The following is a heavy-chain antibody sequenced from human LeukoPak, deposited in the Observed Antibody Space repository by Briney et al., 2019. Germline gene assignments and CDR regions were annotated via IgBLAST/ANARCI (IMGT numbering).Heavy chain of an antibody. D-gene: IGHD1-26*01. CDR2: ISFDGSNK. Sequence: TGGSLRLSCAASGFTFSNYGMNWVRQAPGKGLEWVAIISFDGSNKYYADSVKGRFTISRDNSKNTLYLQMNSLRVEDTAVYYCARGSAWERGSYDYWGQGTLVTVSS. CDR3: ARGSAWERGSYDY. CDR1: GFTFSNYG. V-gene: IGHV3-30*03. J-gene: IGHJ4*02.